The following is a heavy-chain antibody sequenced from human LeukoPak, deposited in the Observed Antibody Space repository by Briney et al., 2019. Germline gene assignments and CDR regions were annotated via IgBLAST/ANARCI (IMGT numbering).Heavy chain of an antibody. J-gene: IGHJ4*02. D-gene: IGHD3-22*01. V-gene: IGHV3-7*01. CDR2: IKEDGSEK. CDR1: GFTFSSYS. Sequence: GGSLRLSCAASGFTFSSYSMTWVRQAPGKGLEWVANIKEDGSEKYYVDSVTGRFTISRDNAKNLLYLQMNSLRAEDTAVYFRAREYGYYFDSWGQGTLVTVSS. CDR3: AREYGYYFDS.